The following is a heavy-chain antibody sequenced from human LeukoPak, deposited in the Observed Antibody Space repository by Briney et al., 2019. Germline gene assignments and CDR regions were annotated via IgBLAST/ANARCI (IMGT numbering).Heavy chain of an antibody. Sequence: GGSLRLSCAASGFTVSRYWMSWVRQAPGKGLEWVANIKQDGSEKYYVDSVKGRFTISRDNAKNSLYLQMNSLRAEDTAVYYCPNSPNWLEYYFDYWGQGTLVTVSS. CDR1: GFTVSRYW. V-gene: IGHV3-7*01. CDR3: PNSPNWLEYYFDY. D-gene: IGHD7-27*01. J-gene: IGHJ4*02. CDR2: IKQDGSEK.